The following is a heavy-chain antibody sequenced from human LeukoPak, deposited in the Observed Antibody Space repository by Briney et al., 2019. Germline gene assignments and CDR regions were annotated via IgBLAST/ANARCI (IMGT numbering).Heavy chain of an antibody. CDR2: IIPIFGTA. D-gene: IGHD4-17*01. J-gene: IGHJ3*02. V-gene: IGHV1-69*05. CDR3: ARDNGDYVGAFDI. Sequence: SVKVSCKASGGTLISYVISWVPQAPGQGREWMGRIIPIFGTANYPQKFQGRVTITTDESTSTAYVELSSLRSEDTAVYYCARDNGDYVGAFDIWGQGTMVTVSS. CDR1: GGTLISYV.